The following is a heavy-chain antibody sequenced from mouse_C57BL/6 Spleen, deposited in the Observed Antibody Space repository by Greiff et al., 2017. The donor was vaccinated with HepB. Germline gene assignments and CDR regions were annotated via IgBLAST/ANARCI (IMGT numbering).Heavy chain of an antibody. J-gene: IGHJ2*01. CDR2: ISYDGSN. V-gene: IGHV3-6*01. CDR1: GYSITSGYY. D-gene: IGHD1-2*01. Sequence: EVQRVESGPGLVKPSQSLSLTCSVTGYSITSGYYWNWIRQFPGNKLEWMGYISYDGSNNYNPSLKNRISITRDTSKNQFFLKLNSVTTEDTATYYCARAGYSYFDYLGQGTTLTVSS. CDR3: ARAGYSYFDY.